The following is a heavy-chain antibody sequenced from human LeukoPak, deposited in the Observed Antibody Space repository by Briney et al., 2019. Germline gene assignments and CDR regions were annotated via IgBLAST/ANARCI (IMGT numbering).Heavy chain of an antibody. J-gene: IGHJ4*02. D-gene: IGHD3-3*01. CDR3: ARDAEDFWSGYSLKY. Sequence: GGSLRLSCAAFGFTFSSYAMHWVRQAPGKGLEWVAVISYDGSNKYYADSVKGRFTISRDNSKNTLYLQMNSLRAEDTAVYYCARDAEDFWSGYSLKYWGQGTLVTVSS. V-gene: IGHV3-30-3*01. CDR2: ISYDGSNK. CDR1: GFTFSSYA.